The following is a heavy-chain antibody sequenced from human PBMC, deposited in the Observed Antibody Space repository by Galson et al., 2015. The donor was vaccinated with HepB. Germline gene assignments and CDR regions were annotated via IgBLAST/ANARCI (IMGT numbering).Heavy chain of an antibody. Sequence: SVKVSCKASGYTFTSYGISWVRQAPGQGLEWMGWISAYNGNTNYAQKLQGRVTMTTDTSTSTAYMELRSLRSDDTAVYYCAREYYDFWSGYYYYYYMDVWGKGTTVTVSS. V-gene: IGHV1-18*01. D-gene: IGHD3-3*01. CDR1: GYTFTSYG. J-gene: IGHJ6*03. CDR2: ISAYNGNT. CDR3: AREYYDFWSGYYYYYYMDV.